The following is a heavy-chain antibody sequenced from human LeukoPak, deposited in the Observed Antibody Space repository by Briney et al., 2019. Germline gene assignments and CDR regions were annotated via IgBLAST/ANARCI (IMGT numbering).Heavy chain of an antibody. J-gene: IGHJ4*02. CDR1: GFTFSSYG. Sequence: GGSMKLSCAASGFTFSSYGMHWVRQAPGKGLEWVAVIWYDGSNKYYADSVKGRFTISRDNSKNTLYLQMNSLRAEDTAVYYCARKSIWTGREFDDWGQGTLVTVSS. CDR2: IWYDGSNK. V-gene: IGHV3-33*01. D-gene: IGHD3/OR15-3a*01. CDR3: ARKSIWTGREFDD.